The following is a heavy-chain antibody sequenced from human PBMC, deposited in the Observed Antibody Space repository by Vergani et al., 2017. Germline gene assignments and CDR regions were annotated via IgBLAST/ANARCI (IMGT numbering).Heavy chain of an antibody. V-gene: IGHV3-23*01. Sequence: EVQLLESGGGLVQPGGSLRLSCAASGFTFSSYAMSWVRQAPGKGLEWVSAISGSGGSTYYADSVKGRFTISRDNSKNTLYLQMNSLRAEDTAVYYCAKDPRXTIFGAILDYYYYYMDVWGKGTTVTVSS. CDR2: ISGSGGST. J-gene: IGHJ6*03. D-gene: IGHD3-3*01. CDR3: AKDPRXTIFGAILDYYYYYMDV. CDR1: GFTFSSYA.